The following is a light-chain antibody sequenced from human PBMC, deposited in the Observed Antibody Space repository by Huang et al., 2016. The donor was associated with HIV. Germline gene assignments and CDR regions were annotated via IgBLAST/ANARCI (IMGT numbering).Light chain of an antibody. J-gene: IGKJ4*01. CDR2: GST. CDR3: QQYNNWHLT. Sequence: IVMTQTPPTLPVSPGGRATLSCRASQSVGTNLAWYQQKPGQTPRLIIDGSTTRDTGGPARFSGSGSETDFTLTINSLQSEDFGIYYCQQYNNWHLTFGGGTKV. CDR1: QSVGTN. V-gene: IGKV3-15*01.